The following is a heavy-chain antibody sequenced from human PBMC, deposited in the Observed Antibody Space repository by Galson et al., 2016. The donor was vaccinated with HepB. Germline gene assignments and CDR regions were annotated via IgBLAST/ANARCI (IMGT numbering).Heavy chain of an antibody. V-gene: IGHV3-30*18. CDR3: SKDPGIAVACPRDRFDP. D-gene: IGHD6-19*01. J-gene: IGHJ5*02. Sequence: SLRLSCAASGFTFNNYGMHWVRQAPDTGLEWVAIISFDGDNKYYAHPVKGRFTNSRDNSNKTVYLQLNSLRAEDPAVYYCSKDPGIAVACPRDRFDPWGQGTLVTVSS. CDR1: GFTFNNYG. CDR2: ISFDGDNK.